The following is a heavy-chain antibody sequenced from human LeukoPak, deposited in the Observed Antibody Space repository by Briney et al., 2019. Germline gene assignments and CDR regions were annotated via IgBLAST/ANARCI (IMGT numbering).Heavy chain of an antibody. CDR2: ISSSSSYI. D-gene: IGHD6-19*01. CDR1: GFTFSSYS. CDR3: ARDRTFPVAGSFDY. V-gene: IGHV3-21*01. J-gene: IGHJ4*02. Sequence: GGSLGLSCAASGFTFSSYSMNGVRQAPGKGLEWVSSISSSSSYIYYADSVKGRFTISRDNAKNSLYLQMNSLRAEDTAVYYCARDRTFPVAGSFDYWGQGTLVTVSS.